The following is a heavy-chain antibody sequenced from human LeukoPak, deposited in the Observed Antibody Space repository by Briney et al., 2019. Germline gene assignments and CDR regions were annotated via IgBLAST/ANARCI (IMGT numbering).Heavy chain of an antibody. CDR2: IRYDGSNK. CDR1: GFTFSSYG. Sequence: GGSLRLSCTASGFTFSSYGMHWVRQAPGKGLEWVALIRYDGSNKYYADSVKGRFTISRDNSKNTLYLQMNSLRAEDTAVYYCAKEYSSGLVFGVMDVWGKGTTVTISS. CDR3: AKEYSSGLVFGVMDV. D-gene: IGHD6-19*01. J-gene: IGHJ6*04. V-gene: IGHV3-30*02.